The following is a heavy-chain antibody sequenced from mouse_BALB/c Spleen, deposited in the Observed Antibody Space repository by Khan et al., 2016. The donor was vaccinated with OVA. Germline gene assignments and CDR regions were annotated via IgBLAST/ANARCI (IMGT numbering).Heavy chain of an antibody. CDR3: AKDSYGYMGYFDY. D-gene: IGHD1-2*01. Sequence: EVELVESGGGLVQPGGSRKLSCAASGFTFSSFGMHWVRQAPEKGLEWVTYISSGSNTTYYAATLKGRFTISRDNPNKTLFLQLTRLRSEDTAMYDCAKDSYGYMGYFDYWGEGTTLTVSS. J-gene: IGHJ2*01. CDR1: GFTFSSFG. CDR2: ISSGSNTT. V-gene: IGHV5-17*02.